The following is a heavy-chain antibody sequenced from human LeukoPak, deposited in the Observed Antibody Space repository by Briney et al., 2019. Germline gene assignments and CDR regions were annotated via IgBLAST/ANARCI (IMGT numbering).Heavy chain of an antibody. CDR3: AAGYSGYGSSYYYYGMDV. Sequence: PGGSLRLSCAASGFTFSDYYMSWIRQAPGKGREWVSYISSSGSTIYYADSVKGRLTISRDNAKNSLYLQMNSLRAEDTAVYYCAAGYSGYGSSYYYYGMDVWGQGTTVTVSS. D-gene: IGHD5-12*01. CDR2: ISSSGSTI. J-gene: IGHJ6*02. V-gene: IGHV3-11*01. CDR1: GFTFSDYY.